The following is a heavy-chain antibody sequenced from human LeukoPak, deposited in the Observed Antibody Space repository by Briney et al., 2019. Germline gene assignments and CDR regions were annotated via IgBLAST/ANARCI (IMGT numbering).Heavy chain of an antibody. V-gene: IGHV1-2*02. J-gene: IGHJ5*02. CDR2: VNPNTGGT. CDR3: ATDPNPYSRSFNWFDP. D-gene: IGHD4-11*01. CDR1: GYTFTGHY. Sequence: ASVKVSCKASGYTFTGHYLHWLRQAPGQGLEWMGWVNPNTGGTNYAQKFQGRVTMTRDTSITTAYMELSGLIFDDTAIYYCATDPNPYSRSFNWFDPWGQGTLVTVSS.